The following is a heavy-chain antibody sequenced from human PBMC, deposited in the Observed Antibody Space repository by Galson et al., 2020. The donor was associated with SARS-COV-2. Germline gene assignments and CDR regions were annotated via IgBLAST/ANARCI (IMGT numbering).Heavy chain of an antibody. V-gene: IGHV4-61*02. CDR1: GGSISSGSYY. D-gene: IGHD3-10*01. CDR3: AREFYGSGSYLYLLFDY. J-gene: IGHJ4*02. CDR2: IYTSGST. Sequence: QTLSLTCTVSGGSISSGSYYWSWIRQPAGKGLEWIGRIYTSGSTNYNPSLKSRVTISVDTSKNQFSLKLSSVTAADTAVYYCAREFYGSGSYLYLLFDYWGQGTLVTVSA.